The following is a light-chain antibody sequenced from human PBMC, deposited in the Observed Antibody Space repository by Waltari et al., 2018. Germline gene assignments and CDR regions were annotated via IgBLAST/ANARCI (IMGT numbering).Light chain of an antibody. Sequence: QSALTQPASVSGSPGQSITISCTGTSSDVGGYNYVSWYQQHPGKAPKVMIYDVSKRPSGVSNRFSGSKPGNTASLTISGLQAEDEADYYCSSYTSSSTWVFGGGTKLTVL. CDR2: DVS. CDR3: SSYTSSSTWV. CDR1: SSDVGGYNY. J-gene: IGLJ3*02. V-gene: IGLV2-14*01.